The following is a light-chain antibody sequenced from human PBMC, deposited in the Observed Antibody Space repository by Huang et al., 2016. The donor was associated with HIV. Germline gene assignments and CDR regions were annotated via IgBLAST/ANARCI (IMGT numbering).Light chain of an antibody. V-gene: IGKV1-5*01. CDR1: QSISSW. Sequence: DIQMTQSPSTLSASVGDRVTITCRASQSISSWLAWYQQKPGKAPKLLIYDASSLESGVPSRFSGSGSGTEFTLTISSLQPDNFAIYYCQQSYSTPFTFGPGTKVDIK. J-gene: IGKJ3*01. CDR3: QQSYSTPFT. CDR2: DAS.